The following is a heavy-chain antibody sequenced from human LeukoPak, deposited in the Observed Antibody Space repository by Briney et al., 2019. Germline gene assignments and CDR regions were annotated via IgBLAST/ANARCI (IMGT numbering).Heavy chain of an antibody. V-gene: IGHV1-24*01. D-gene: IGHD6-6*01. CDR3: VSSSSWYFEY. CDR2: LDPYDGET. J-gene: IGHJ4*02. CDR1: GYTLTELS. Sequence: GPSVKVSCNCSGYTLTELSMHWVRQAPGKGLEWMGVLDPYDGETIYAQKFQGRGNMTEDIPTDTAYMELSSVRSEHTAVFYCVSSSSWYFEYWGQGTMVTVCS.